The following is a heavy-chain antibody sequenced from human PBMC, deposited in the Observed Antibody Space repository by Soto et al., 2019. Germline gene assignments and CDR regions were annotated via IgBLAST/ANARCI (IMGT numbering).Heavy chain of an antibody. CDR1: GGSISSGGYY. Sequence: QVQLQESGPGLVKPSQTLSLTCTVSGGSISSGGYYWSWIRQHPGKGLEWIGYIYYSGSTYYNPSLKSRXXIXVXXSKNQFSLKLSSVTAADTAVYYCARVKVRGVTSDYWGQGTLVTVSS. J-gene: IGHJ4*02. CDR2: IYYSGST. CDR3: ARVKVRGVTSDY. D-gene: IGHD3-10*01. V-gene: IGHV4-31*03.